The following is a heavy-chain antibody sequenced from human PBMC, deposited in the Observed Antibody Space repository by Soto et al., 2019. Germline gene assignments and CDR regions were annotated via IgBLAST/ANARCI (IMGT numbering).Heavy chain of an antibody. Sequence: PSETLSLTCAVSGGSISSSNWWSWVRQPPGKGLEWIGEIYHSGSTNYNPSLKSRVTISVDKSKNQFSLKLSSVTAADTAVYYCARVGPGGYSYGDSFDYWGQGTLVTVSS. D-gene: IGHD5-18*01. CDR1: GGSISSSNW. CDR2: IYHSGST. J-gene: IGHJ4*02. CDR3: ARVGPGGYSYGDSFDY. V-gene: IGHV4-4*02.